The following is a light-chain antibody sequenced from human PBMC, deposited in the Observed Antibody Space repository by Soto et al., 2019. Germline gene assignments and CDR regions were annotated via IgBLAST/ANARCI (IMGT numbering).Light chain of an antibody. CDR3: QQGNSFPFT. CDR2: AAS. CDR1: QGISNW. Sequence: DLQMTQSPSSVSASVGDRVRITSRASQGISNWLAWYQQKPGRAPKLLIYAASSLQSGVSSRFSGSGSGTDFTLTISSLQPEDFATYYCQQGNSFPFTFGPGTKVDIK. V-gene: IGKV1D-12*01. J-gene: IGKJ3*01.